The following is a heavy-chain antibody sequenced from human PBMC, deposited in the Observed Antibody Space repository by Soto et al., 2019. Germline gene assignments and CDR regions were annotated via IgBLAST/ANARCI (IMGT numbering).Heavy chain of an antibody. V-gene: IGHV1-18*01. D-gene: IGHD6-19*01. Sequence: ASVKVSCKASGYTFTSYGISWVRQAPGQGLEWMGWISAYNGNTNYAQKLQGRVTMTTDTSTSTAYMELRSLRPDDTAVYYCARRGGWYERESYYYYGMDVWGQGTTVTVSS. CDR3: ARRGGWYERESYYYYGMDV. CDR1: GYTFTSYG. J-gene: IGHJ6*02. CDR2: ISAYNGNT.